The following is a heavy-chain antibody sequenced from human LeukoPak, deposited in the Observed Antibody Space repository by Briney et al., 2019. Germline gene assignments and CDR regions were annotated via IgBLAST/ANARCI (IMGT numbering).Heavy chain of an antibody. CDR3: AMWGEYGDYYYYFDY. J-gene: IGHJ4*02. CDR1: GYTFTSYG. Sequence: ASVKVSCKASGYTFTSYGISWVRQAPGQGLEWMGWISAYNGNTNYAQKLQGRVTMTTDTSTSTAYMELRSLRSDDTAVYYCAMWGEYGDYYYYFDYWGQGTLVTVSS. V-gene: IGHV1-18*01. CDR2: ISAYNGNT. D-gene: IGHD4-17*01.